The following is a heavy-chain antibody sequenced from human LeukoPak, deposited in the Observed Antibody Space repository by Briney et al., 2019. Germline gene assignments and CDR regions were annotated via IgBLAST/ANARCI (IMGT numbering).Heavy chain of an antibody. V-gene: IGHV1-18*04. J-gene: IGHJ6*04. CDR1: GYTFTSYG. CDR3: ARDCSGGSCYSYYYYGMDV. CDR2: ISPYNGNT. D-gene: IGHD2-15*01. Sequence: ASVKVSCKASGYTFTSYGISWVRQAPGQGLEGMGWISPYNGNTNYAQKLQGRVTMTTDTSTSTAYMELRSLRSDDTAVYYCARDCSGGSCYSYYYYGMDVWGKGTTVTVSS.